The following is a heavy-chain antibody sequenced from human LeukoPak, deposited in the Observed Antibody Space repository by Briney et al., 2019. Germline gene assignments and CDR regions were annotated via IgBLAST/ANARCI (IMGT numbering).Heavy chain of an antibody. V-gene: IGHV3-48*04. CDR1: GFTFSNYA. D-gene: IGHD3-22*01. CDR2: ISSSSSTI. J-gene: IGHJ4*02. Sequence: GGSLRLSCAASGFTFSNYAMSWVRQAPGKGLEWVSYISSSSSTIYYADSVKGRFTISRDNAKNSLYLQMNSLRAEDTAVYYCARAGPYSYDSSGYRYFDYWGQGTLVTVSS. CDR3: ARAGPYSYDSSGYRYFDY.